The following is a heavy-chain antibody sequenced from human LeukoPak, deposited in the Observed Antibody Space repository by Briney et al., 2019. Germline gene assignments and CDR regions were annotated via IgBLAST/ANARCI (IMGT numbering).Heavy chain of an antibody. CDR1: GGSISNYY. Sequence: PSETLSLTCTVSGGSISNYYWSWIRQPPGKGLEWIGYIYHSGSTYYNPSLKSRVTISVDRSKNQFSLKLSSVTAADTAVYYCARVGDYALKDWGQGTLVTVSS. CDR3: ARVGDYALKD. V-gene: IGHV4-59*12. D-gene: IGHD3-16*01. J-gene: IGHJ4*02. CDR2: IYHSGST.